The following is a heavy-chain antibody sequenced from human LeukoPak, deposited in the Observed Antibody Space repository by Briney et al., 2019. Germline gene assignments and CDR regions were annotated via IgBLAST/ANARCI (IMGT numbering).Heavy chain of an antibody. CDR3: ARLRGVDSFDY. Sequence: GESLKISCKAYGYSFATSWISWVRQMPGKGLEWMGIIYPGDSDTRYSPSFQGHVTISADKSISTAYLQWSSLKASDTAMYYCARLRGVDSFDYWGQGTLVTVSS. CDR1: GYSFATSW. D-gene: IGHD3-3*01. CDR2: IYPGDSDT. V-gene: IGHV5-51*01. J-gene: IGHJ4*02.